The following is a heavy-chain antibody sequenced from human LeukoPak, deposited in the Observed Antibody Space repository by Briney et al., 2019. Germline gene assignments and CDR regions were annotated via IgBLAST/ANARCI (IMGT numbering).Heavy chain of an antibody. CDR1: GFTFSDYG. CDR2: FVPFFGTA. Sequence: PGGSLRLSCAASGFTFSDYGISWVRQAPGQGLEWMGGFVPFFGTAHYAQKFQGRVTITADESTGASFMEVKNLRSDDTAIYYCARDASMGSHTDSYALDVWGQGTTVTVSS. D-gene: IGHD1-26*01. J-gene: IGHJ6*02. V-gene: IGHV1-69*01. CDR3: ARDASMGSHTDSYALDV.